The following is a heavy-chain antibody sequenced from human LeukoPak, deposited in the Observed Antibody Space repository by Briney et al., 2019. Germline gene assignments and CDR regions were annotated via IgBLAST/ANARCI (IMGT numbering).Heavy chain of an antibody. V-gene: IGHV1-18*01. CDR3: ARGKASTSIAAALDY. CDR1: GYTFTSYG. D-gene: IGHD6-13*01. J-gene: IGHJ4*02. CDR2: ISAYNGNT. Sequence: GASVKVSCKASGYTFTSYGISWVRQAPGQGLEWMGWISAYNGNTNYAQKLQGRVTMTTDTSTSTAYMELRSLRSDDTAVYYCARGKASTSIAAALDYWGQGTLVTVSS.